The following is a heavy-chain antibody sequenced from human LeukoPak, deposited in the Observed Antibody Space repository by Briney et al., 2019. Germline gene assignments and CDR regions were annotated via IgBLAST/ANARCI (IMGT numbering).Heavy chain of an antibody. V-gene: IGHV4-59*01. J-gene: IGHJ6*03. CDR1: GGSISSYY. CDR2: IYYSGST. D-gene: IGHD5-12*01. CDR3: ARGGSGYDYRYYYYYMDV. Sequence: PSETLSLTCTVSGGSISSYYWSWIRQPPGKGLEWIGYIYYSGSTNYNPSLKSRVTISVDTSKNQFSLKLSSVTAADTAVYYCARGGSGYDYRYYYYYMDVWGKGTTATISS.